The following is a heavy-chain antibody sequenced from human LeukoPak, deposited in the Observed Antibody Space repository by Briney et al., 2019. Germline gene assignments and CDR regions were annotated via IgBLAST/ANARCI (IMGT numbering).Heavy chain of an antibody. CDR2: IYPGDSHT. V-gene: IGHV5-51*01. J-gene: IGHJ4*02. CDR1: GYIFSIYW. CDR3: ARRAAEWEILDY. D-gene: IGHD1-26*01. Sequence: GESLKISCKGSGYIFSIYWIAWVRQMPGRGLEWMGIIYPGDSHTRYSPSFQGQVTISADKSNSSTYLQWSSLKASDTAMYYCARRAAEWEILDYWGQGTLVTVSP.